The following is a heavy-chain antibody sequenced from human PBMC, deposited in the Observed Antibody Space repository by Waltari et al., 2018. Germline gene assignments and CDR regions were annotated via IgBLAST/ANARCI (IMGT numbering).Heavy chain of an antibody. CDR1: GFTFSSYW. J-gene: IGHJ4*02. CDR3: ARTYYDFWSSFFDY. V-gene: IGHV3-7*04. D-gene: IGHD3-3*01. Sequence: EVQLVESGGGLVQPGGSLRLSCAASGFTFSSYWMSWVRQAPGKGLEWVANIKQDGSEKYYVDSVKGRFTISRDNVKNSLYLQMNSLRAEDTAVYYCARTYYDFWSSFFDYWGQGTLVTVSS. CDR2: IKQDGSEK.